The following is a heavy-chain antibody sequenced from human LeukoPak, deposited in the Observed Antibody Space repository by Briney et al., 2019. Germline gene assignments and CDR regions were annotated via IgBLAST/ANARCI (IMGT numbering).Heavy chain of an antibody. D-gene: IGHD5-18*01. V-gene: IGHV4-59*01. Sequence: PSETLSLTCTVSRGSISSYYWSWIRQPPGKGLEWIGYIYYSGSTNYNPSLKSRVTISVDTSKNQISLKLSSVTAADTAVYYCASNTEKDRFDYWGQGTLVTVSS. CDR2: IYYSGST. CDR1: RGSISSYY. J-gene: IGHJ4*02. CDR3: ASNTEKDRFDY.